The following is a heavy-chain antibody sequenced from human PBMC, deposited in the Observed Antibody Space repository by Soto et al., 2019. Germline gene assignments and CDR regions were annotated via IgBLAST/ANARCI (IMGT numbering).Heavy chain of an antibody. V-gene: IGHV3-74*01. CDR2: IDTSGSST. D-gene: IGHD6-13*01. J-gene: IGHJ5*02. Sequence: PGGALRLSCEASGFLVTNFWMHLVRQVPGKGLVWVSRIDTSGSSTSYADSVKGRFTISRDNAKNTVSLQMNSLRAEDTGVYYCEKVSWYFDL. CDR3: EKVSWYFDL. CDR1: GFLVTNFW.